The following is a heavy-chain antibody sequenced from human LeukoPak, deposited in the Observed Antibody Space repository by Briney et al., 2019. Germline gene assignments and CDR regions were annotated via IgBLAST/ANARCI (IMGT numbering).Heavy chain of an antibody. Sequence: SETLSLTCAVYGGSFSGYYWSWIRQPPGKGLEWIGEINHSGSTNYNPSLKSRVTISVDTSKNQFSLKLSSVTAADTAVYYCARDTYYYGSGSYYRIFGYWGQGTLVTVSS. CDR2: INHSGST. V-gene: IGHV4-34*01. CDR3: ARDTYYYGSGSYYRIFGY. CDR1: GGSFSGYY. D-gene: IGHD3-10*01. J-gene: IGHJ4*02.